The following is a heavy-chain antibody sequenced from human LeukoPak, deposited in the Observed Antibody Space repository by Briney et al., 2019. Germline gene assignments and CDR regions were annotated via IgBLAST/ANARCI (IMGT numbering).Heavy chain of an antibody. Sequence: PGGSLRLSCAASGFTFSSSGMHWVRQAPGKGLEWVAVISYDGSNKYYADSVKGRFTISRDNSKNTLYLQMNSLRAEDTAVYYCARQFARLMTTVTTWGFDYWGQGTLVTVSS. CDR1: GFTFSSSG. CDR2: ISYDGSNK. D-gene: IGHD4-17*01. V-gene: IGHV3-30*03. J-gene: IGHJ4*02. CDR3: ARQFARLMTTVTTWGFDY.